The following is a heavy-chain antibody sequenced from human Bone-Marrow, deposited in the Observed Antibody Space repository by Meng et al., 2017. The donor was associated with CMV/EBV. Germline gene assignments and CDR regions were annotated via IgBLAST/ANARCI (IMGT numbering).Heavy chain of an antibody. V-gene: IGHV3-23*01. CDR3: ARGSTLTTLRPY. CDR2: ISGSGGST. Sequence: GESLKIYCAASGFTFSSYAMSWVRRAPGKGLEWVSAISGSGGSTYYADSVKGRFTISRDNSKNTLYLQMNNLRAEDTAVYYCARGSTLTTLRPYWGQGTLVTVSS. D-gene: IGHD4-17*01. CDR1: GFTFSSYA. J-gene: IGHJ4*02.